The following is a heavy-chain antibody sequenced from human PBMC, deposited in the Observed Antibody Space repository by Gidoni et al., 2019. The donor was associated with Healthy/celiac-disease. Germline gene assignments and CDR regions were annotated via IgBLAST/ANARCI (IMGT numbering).Heavy chain of an antibody. J-gene: IGHJ4*02. CDR2: VDPEDGET. CDR1: GYTLPESS. V-gene: IGHV1-24*01. CDR3: ATAFNYVWGSYRYALDY. D-gene: IGHD3-16*02. Sequence: QVQLVPSGAEVKKPGASVKVSCKFSGYTLPESSMHWGRQAPGKGLEWMGGVDPEDGETIYAQKFQGRVTMTEDTSTYTAYMELSSLRSEDTAVYYCATAFNYVWGSYRYALDYWGQGTLVTVSS.